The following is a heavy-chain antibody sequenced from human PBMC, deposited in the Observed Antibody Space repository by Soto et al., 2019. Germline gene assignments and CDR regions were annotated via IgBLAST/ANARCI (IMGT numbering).Heavy chain of an antibody. CDR2: IYYSGST. Sequence: SDTRSLTCTVSGGSISSYYWSWIRQPPGKGLEWIGYIYYSGSTNYNPPLKSRVTISVDTSKNQFSLKLSSVTAADTAVYYCARGPPRGYYDSSGYYSYFDYWGQGTLVTVS. D-gene: IGHD3-22*01. V-gene: IGHV4-59*01. J-gene: IGHJ4*02. CDR1: GGSISSYY. CDR3: ARGPPRGYYDSSGYYSYFDY.